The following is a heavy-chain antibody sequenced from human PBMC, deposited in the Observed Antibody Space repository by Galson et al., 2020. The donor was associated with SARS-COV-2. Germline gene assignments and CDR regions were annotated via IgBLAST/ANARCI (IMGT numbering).Heavy chain of an antibody. Sequence: GGSLRLSCAASGFIFSAYAMHWVRQAPGKGLEWVALIASDGNNKYYADSSVKGRFTISRDNSKNTLYLQVNSLRPEDTAIYFCARGYYGEHLKDWGQGTLVTVSS. CDR1: GFIFSAYA. D-gene: IGHD3-22*01. CDR3: ARGYYGEHLKD. CDR2: IASDGNNK. V-gene: IGHV3-30-3*01. J-gene: IGHJ4*02.